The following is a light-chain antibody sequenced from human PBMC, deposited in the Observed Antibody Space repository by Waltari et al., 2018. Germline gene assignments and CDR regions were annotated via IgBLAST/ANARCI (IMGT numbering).Light chain of an antibody. Sequence: DIQLTQSPSFLSASVGDRVTIPCRASQGIISHLVWYQQKPGKAPKLLIYAASPLQSGVPSRFSGSGSGTEFTLTISSLQPEDSATYYCQQLNSYPITFGQGTRVESK. CDR2: AAS. V-gene: IGKV1-9*01. CDR3: QQLNSYPIT. J-gene: IGKJ5*01. CDR1: QGIISH.